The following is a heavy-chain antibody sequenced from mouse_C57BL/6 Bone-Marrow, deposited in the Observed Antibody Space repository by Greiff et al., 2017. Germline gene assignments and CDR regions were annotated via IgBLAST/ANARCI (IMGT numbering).Heavy chain of an antibody. CDR2: FYPGSGSI. V-gene: IGHV1-62-2*01. CDR1: GYTFTEYT. J-gene: IGHJ1*03. D-gene: IGHD1-1*01. CDR3: ARHGTTVVARYWYFDV. Sequence: VQLQESGAELVKPGASVKLSCKASGYTFTEYTIHWVKQRSGQGLEWIGWFYPGSGSIKYNEKFKDKATLTADKSSSTVYMELSRLTSEDSAVYYCARHGTTVVARYWYFDVWGTGTTVTVSS.